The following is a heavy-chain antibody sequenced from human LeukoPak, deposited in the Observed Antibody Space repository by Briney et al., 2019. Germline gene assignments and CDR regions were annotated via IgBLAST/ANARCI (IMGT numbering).Heavy chain of an antibody. CDR3: TNTYYDSSPFDA. Sequence: GGSLRLSCAASTFNFPSYAMSWVRQAPGKGLEWVSSIRSGGGSTNYADSVKGRFTISRDSSKNTLFLQMNSLRAEDTAIYYCTNTYYDSSPFDAWGQGTLVTLSS. J-gene: IGHJ5*02. D-gene: IGHD3-22*01. CDR2: IRSGGGST. CDR1: TFNFPSYA. V-gene: IGHV3-23*01.